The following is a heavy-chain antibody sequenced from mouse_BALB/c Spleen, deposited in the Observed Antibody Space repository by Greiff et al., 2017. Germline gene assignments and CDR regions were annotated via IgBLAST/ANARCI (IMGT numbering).Heavy chain of an antibody. D-gene: IGHD1-1*01. CDR2: IYPGGGYT. J-gene: IGHJ4*01. CDR3: ASLYYYGSSYYAMDY. CDR1: GYTFTNYW. Sequence: QVQLKESGAELVRPGTSVKISCKASGYTFTNYWLGWVKQRPGHGLEWIGDIYPGGGYTNYNEKFKGKATLTADTSSSTAYMQLSSLTSEDSAVYFCASLYYYGSSYYAMDYWGQGTSVTVSS. V-gene: IGHV1-63*02.